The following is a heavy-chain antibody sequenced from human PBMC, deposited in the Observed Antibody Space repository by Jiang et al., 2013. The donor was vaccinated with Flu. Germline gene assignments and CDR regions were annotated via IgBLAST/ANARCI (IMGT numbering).Heavy chain of an antibody. CDR1: GFTFSSYS. Sequence: VQLLESGGGLVKPGGSLRLSCAASGFTFSSYSMNWVRQAPGKGLEWVSSISSTSAHIYYADVVKGRFTISRDNAKNSLFLQMNTLRAEDTAVYYCAREFPGGDIEVAGAADAILDYYYGLDVWGQGTTVTVSS. CDR2: ISSTSAHI. V-gene: IGHV3-21*01. J-gene: IGHJ6*02. D-gene: IGHD6-19*01. CDR3: AREFPGGDIEVAGAADAILDYYYGLDV.